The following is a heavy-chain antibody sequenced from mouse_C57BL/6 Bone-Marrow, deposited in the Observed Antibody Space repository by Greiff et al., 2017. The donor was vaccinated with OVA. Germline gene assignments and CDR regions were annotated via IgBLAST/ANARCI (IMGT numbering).Heavy chain of an antibody. J-gene: IGHJ2*01. CDR2: IYPRDGST. CDR1: GYTFTSYD. Sequence: VQLQQSGPELVKPGASVKLSCKASGYTFTSYDINWVKQRPGQGLEWIGWIYPRDGSTKYNEKFKGQATLTVDTSSSTAYMELHSLTAEDSAVYFCASSITTVVATVDYWGQGTTLTVSS. CDR3: ASSITTVVATVDY. D-gene: IGHD1-1*01. V-gene: IGHV1-85*01.